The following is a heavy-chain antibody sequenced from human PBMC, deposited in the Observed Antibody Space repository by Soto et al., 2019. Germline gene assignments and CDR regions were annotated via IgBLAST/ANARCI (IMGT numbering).Heavy chain of an antibody. CDR3: ARVRGRIMITFGGVGGAFDI. J-gene: IGHJ3*02. Sequence: SETLSLTCTVSGGSISVHYWNWIRQPPGKGLEWIGHIYSTESNYNPSLKSRVTISLDTSKSQFSLNLSSVTAADTAVYYCARVRGRIMITFGGVGGAFDIWGQGTMVTVSS. D-gene: IGHD3-16*01. CDR1: GGSISVHY. V-gene: IGHV4-4*08. CDR2: IYSTES.